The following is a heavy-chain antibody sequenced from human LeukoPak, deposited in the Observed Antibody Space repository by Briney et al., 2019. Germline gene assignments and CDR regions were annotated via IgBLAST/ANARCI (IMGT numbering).Heavy chain of an antibody. V-gene: IGHV3-48*01. CDR3: ARDFRFLDDY. D-gene: IGHD3-3*01. CDR2: ISSSSSTI. CDR1: GFTFSSYS. J-gene: IGHJ4*02. Sequence: GGSLRLSCAASGFTFSSYSMNWVRQAPGKGLEWVSYISSSSSTIYYADSVKGRFTISRDNAKNLLYLQMNSLRAEDTVVYYCARDFRFLDDYWGQGTLVTVSS.